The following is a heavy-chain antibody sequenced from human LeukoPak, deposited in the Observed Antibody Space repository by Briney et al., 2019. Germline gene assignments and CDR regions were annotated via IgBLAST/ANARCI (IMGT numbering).Heavy chain of an antibody. Sequence: PGGSLRLSCAASGFSFSSYWMHWVRQAPGKGLVWVSRINSDGSSTIYADSVKGRFTISRDNAKNTLYLQMNSLRAEDTAVYYCVRGKTYSFDHWGQGTLVTVSS. J-gene: IGHJ4*02. CDR3: VRGKTYSFDH. CDR2: INSDGSST. CDR1: GFSFSSYW. V-gene: IGHV3-74*01.